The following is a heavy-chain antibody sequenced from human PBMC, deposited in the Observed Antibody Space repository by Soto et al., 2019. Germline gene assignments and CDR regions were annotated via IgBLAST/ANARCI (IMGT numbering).Heavy chain of an antibody. D-gene: IGHD1-20*01. J-gene: IGHJ4*02. Sequence: EVQLVESGGGLVQPGGSLRPSCAASGFPFISHGLTWVGQAPGKGLEWVAYIKQDGSEKYYVDSVMGRFTMSRDNTQSSLSLQMNTLRVEDSAVYYCARITSPGYFDSWGQGTLVTVSS. V-gene: IGHV3-7*05. CDR1: GFPFISHG. CDR3: ARITSPGYFDS. CDR2: IKQDGSEK.